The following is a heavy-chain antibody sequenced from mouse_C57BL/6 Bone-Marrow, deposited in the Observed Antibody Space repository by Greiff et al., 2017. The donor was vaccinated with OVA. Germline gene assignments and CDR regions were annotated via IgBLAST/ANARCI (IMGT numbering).Heavy chain of an antibody. CDR3: ARDYDYSD. J-gene: IGHJ3*01. Sequence: QVQLQQSGAELVRPGSSVKLSCKASGYTFTSYWMHWVKQRPIQGLEWIGNIDTSDSETHYNQKFKDKATLTVDKSSSTAYMQLSSLTAEDSAVYYCARDYDYSDWGQGTLVTVSA. V-gene: IGHV1-52*01. CDR2: IDTSDSET. D-gene: IGHD2-4*01. CDR1: GYTFTSYW.